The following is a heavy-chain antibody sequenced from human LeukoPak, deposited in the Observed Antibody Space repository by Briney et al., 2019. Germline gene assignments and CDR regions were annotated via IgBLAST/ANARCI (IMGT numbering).Heavy chain of an antibody. CDR2: IIPIFGAA. D-gene: IGHD2-21*02. Sequence: GASVKVSCKASGYTFTGYYMHWVRQAPGQGLEWMGGIIPIFGAANYAQKFQGRVTITADESTSTAYMELSSLRSEDTAVYYCAKGRGGDTVFDYWGQGTLVTVSS. J-gene: IGHJ4*02. CDR1: GYTFTGYY. V-gene: IGHV1-69*13. CDR3: AKGRGGDTVFDY.